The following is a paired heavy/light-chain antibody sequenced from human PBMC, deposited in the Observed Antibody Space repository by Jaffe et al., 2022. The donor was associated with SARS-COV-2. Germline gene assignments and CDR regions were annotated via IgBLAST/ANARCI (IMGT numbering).Heavy chain of an antibody. D-gene: IGHD5-18*01. CDR2: IRDKAYTYTT. CDR3: TRDSYGNPDY. J-gene: IGHJ4*02. V-gene: IGHV3-72*01. Sequence: EVQLMESGGHLVQPGGSLKLSCAASGFTFSDYSMDWVRQAPGKGLEWVARIRDKAYTYTTQYAASVKGRFTISRDDSKSLVYLQMNSLKTEDTAVYYCTRDSYGNPDYWGQGTLVTVSS. CDR1: GFTFSDYS.
Light chain of an antibody. V-gene: IGKV1-17*01. J-gene: IGKJ1*01. Sequence: DIQMTQSPSSLSASVGDRVTITCRASQGIRNDLGWYQQKPGKAPKRLIYATSTLQSGVPSRFSGSGSGTEFTLTISSLQPEDFATYYCLQYNTYPGTFGQGTKVEIK. CDR3: LQYNTYPGT. CDR1: QGIRND. CDR2: ATS.